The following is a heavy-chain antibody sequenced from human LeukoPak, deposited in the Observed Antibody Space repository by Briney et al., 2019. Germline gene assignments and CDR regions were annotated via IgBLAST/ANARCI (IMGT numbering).Heavy chain of an antibody. Sequence: PGGTLRLSCAYSGFTFRNHGMHWVRQAPGKGLEWVAVASTDEINQWYADSVKGRFIISRDNSRNTVILEMNTLRTEDTAVYFCAAFITTNLDHWGQGILVTVSS. CDR1: GFTFRNHG. D-gene: IGHD1-14*01. CDR3: AAFITTNLDH. V-gene: IGHV3-30*03. CDR2: ASTDEINQ. J-gene: IGHJ5*02.